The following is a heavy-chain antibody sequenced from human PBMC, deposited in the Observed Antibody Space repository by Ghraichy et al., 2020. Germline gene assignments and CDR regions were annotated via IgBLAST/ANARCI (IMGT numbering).Heavy chain of an antibody. J-gene: IGHJ4*02. CDR1: GFTFSSHS. D-gene: IGHD4-17*01. CDR3: ARDITYGEYGRV. V-gene: IGHV3-48*02. CDR2: ISGGSNTI. Sequence: GGSLRLSCAASGFTFSSHSMNWVRQAPGKGLEWVSYISGGSNTIYYADSVKGRFTISRDNAKNSLYLQMNSLRDEDTAVYYCARDITYGEYGRVWGQGTLVTGS.